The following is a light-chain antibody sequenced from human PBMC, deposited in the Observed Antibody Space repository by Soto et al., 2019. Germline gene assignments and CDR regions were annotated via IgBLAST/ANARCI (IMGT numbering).Light chain of an antibody. CDR1: SSDVGRYNY. V-gene: IGLV2-8*01. J-gene: IGLJ1*01. CDR3: RSYAVTPFV. CDR2: EVN. Sequence: QSVLTQPPSASGSPGQSVTISCTGTSSDVGRYNYVSWYQQHPGKAPKLMISEVNKRASGVPDRFSGSKSGNTASLTVSGLHAEDEADYYCRSYAVTPFVXGTGTKITVL.